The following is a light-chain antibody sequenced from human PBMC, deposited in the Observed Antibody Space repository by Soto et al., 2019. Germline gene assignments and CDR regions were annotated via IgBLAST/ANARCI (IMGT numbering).Light chain of an antibody. Sequence: IQLTQSPSCLSASVGDRLTITCRASQSITTSLNWYQQTPGKAPKVLIFGASNLQSGVPSRFSGSGSGTDFTLTISSLEPEDFAVYYCHQRSNWPLTFAGGTKVDI. CDR1: QSITTS. CDR2: GAS. V-gene: IGKV1-39*01. CDR3: HQRSNWPLT. J-gene: IGKJ4*01.